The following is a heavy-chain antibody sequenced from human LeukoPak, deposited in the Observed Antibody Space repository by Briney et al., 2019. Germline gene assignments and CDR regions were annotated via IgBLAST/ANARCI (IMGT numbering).Heavy chain of an antibody. D-gene: IGHD6-13*01. CDR1: SGSISSGSYY. V-gene: IGHV4-61*02. J-gene: IGHJ6*02. CDR2: IYTSGST. Sequence: SQTLSLTCTVSSGSISSGSYYWSWIRQPAGKGLEWIGRIYTSGSTNYNPSLKSRVTISVDTSKNQFSLKLCSVTAADTAVYYCARDNGLAAAGSNYYGMDVWGQGTTVTVSS. CDR3: ARDNGLAAAGSNYYGMDV.